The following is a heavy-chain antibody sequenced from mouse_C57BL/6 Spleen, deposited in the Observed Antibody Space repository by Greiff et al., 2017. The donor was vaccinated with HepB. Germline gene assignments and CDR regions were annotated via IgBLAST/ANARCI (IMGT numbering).Heavy chain of an antibody. CDR3: TRGGTYGGSAMDY. V-gene: IGHV1-15*01. CDR1: GYTFTDYE. Sequence: QVQLQQSGAELVRPGASVTLSCKASGYTFTDYEMHWVKQTPVQGLEWIGAIDPETGGTAYNQKFKGKAILTADKSSSTAYMQLRSLTSEDSAVYYCTRGGTYGGSAMDYWGQGTSVTVSS. CDR2: IDPETGGT. J-gene: IGHJ4*01. D-gene: IGHD1-1*01.